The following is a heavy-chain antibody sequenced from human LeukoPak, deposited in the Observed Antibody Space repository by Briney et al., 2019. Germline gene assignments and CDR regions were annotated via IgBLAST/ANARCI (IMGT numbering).Heavy chain of an antibody. V-gene: IGHV3-21*01. D-gene: IGHD2-2*01. J-gene: IGHJ1*01. Sequence: GGSLRLSCEASGFDFSTYSMNWVRQAPGKGLEWVSSISGSSTYKFYADSVKGRFTISRDNSKNTLYLQMNSLRAEDTAVYYCAIYSSSNAREFQYWGQGTLVTVSS. CDR3: AIYSSSNAREFQY. CDR2: ISGSSTYK. CDR1: GFDFSTYS.